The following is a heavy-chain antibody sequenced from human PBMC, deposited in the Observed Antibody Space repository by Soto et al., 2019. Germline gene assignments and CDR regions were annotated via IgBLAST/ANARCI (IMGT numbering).Heavy chain of an antibody. Sequence: SETLSLTCTVSGGSISSSSYYWGWIRQPPGKGLEWIGSIYYSGSTYYNPSLKSRVTISVDTSKNQFSLKLNSVTPEYSAVYYCARGPIAALYFFDYWGQGTLVTVSS. CDR2: IYYSGST. D-gene: IGHD6-13*01. CDR3: ARGPIAALYFFDY. V-gene: IGHV4-39*01. CDR1: GGSISSSSYY. J-gene: IGHJ4*02.